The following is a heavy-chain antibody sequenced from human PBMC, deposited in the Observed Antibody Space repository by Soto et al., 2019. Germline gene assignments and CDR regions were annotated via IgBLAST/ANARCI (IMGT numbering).Heavy chain of an antibody. J-gene: IGHJ4*02. V-gene: IGHV3-66*01. Sequence: EVQLVESGGCLVQPGGSLRLSCAASGFTVNSNYMSWFRQAPGKGRECVSVVNPGGTTSYADSVKGRFTVSKDNSKNILYLQMSTLRAEDTAVYYWARDPHGLGSSSFDFWGQGALVTVSS. CDR2: VNPGGTT. CDR1: GFTVNSNY. CDR3: ARDPHGLGSSSFDF. D-gene: IGHD6-6*01.